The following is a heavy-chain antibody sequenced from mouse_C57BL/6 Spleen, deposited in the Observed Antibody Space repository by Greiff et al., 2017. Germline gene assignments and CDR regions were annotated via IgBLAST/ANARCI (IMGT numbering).Heavy chain of an antibody. V-gene: IGHV1-55*01. CDR2: IYPGSGST. Sequence: QVHVKQSGAELVKPGASVKMSCKASGYTFTSYWITWVKQRPGQGLEWIGDIYPGSGSTNYNEKFKSKATLTVDTSSSTAYMQLSSLTSEDSAVYYCARKGGSSWYFDVWGTGTTVTVSS. CDR3: ARKGGSSWYFDV. D-gene: IGHD1-1*01. CDR1: GYTFTSYW. J-gene: IGHJ1*03.